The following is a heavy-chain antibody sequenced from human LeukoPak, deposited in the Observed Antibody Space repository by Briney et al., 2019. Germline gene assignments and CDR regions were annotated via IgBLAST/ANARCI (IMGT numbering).Heavy chain of an antibody. CDR2: IYTSGST. Sequence: SSETLSLTCTVSGGSIISYYWSWIRQPAGKGLEWIGRIYTSGSTNYNPSLKSRVTMSVDTSKNQFSLKLSSVTAADTAVYYCARDHYDLGYFDYWGQGTLATVSS. CDR1: GGSIISYY. CDR3: ARDHYDLGYFDY. D-gene: IGHD3-3*01. J-gene: IGHJ4*02. V-gene: IGHV4-4*07.